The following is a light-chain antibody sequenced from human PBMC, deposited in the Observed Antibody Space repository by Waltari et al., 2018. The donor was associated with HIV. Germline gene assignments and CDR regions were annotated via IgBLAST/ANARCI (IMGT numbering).Light chain of an antibody. J-gene: IGKJ1*01. CDR1: QTVTNK. V-gene: IGKV1-39*01. CDR2: DAS. CDR3: QQYWT. Sequence: IQMTQSPSSLSASVGDTVTITCRASQTVTNKVTWYQQKPGKAPKVVIYDASGLQNGVPPRFSGSGSGTAFTLTISSLQPDDFATYYCQQYWTFGQGTKVEIK.